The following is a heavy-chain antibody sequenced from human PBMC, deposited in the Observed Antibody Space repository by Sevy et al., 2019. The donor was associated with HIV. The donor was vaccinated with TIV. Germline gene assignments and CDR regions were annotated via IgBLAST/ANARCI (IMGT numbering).Heavy chain of an antibody. CDR2: ISWNGADI. J-gene: IGHJ6*02. Sequence: GGSLRLSCAASNPTFEDYAMHWVRRAPGKGLEWVSGISWNGADIGFAASVKGRFTISRDNAKSSVYLQINSLTPEDTGVYYCAKGQQLITQSGSYFYYGMNVWGQGTTVTVSS. V-gene: IGHV3-9*01. CDR1: NPTFEDYA. CDR3: AKGQQLITQSGSYFYYGMNV. D-gene: IGHD6-13*01.